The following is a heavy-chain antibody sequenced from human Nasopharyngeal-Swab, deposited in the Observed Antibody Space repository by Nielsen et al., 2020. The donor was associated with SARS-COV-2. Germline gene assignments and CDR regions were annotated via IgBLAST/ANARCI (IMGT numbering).Heavy chain of an antibody. Sequence: AAVKVSCKASGYTFTSYGISRVRQAPGQGREGMGWISAYNGNTNYAQKLQGRVTMTTDTSTSTAYMELRSLRSDDTAVYYCARWSPVDTAMVDYWGQGTLVTVSS. V-gene: IGHV1-18*01. CDR2: ISAYNGNT. CDR3: ARWSPVDTAMVDY. CDR1: GYTFTSYG. D-gene: IGHD5-18*01. J-gene: IGHJ4*02.